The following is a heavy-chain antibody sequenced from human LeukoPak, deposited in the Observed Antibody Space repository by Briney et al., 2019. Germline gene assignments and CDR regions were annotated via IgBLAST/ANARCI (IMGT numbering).Heavy chain of an antibody. CDR3: ASLIPIAARLYDY. CDR1: GYSISSGYY. Sequence: SETLSLTCAVSGYSISSGYYWGWIRQPPGKGLEWIGSIYHSGSTYYNPSLKSRVTISVDTSKNQFSLKLSSVTAADTAVYYCASLIPIAARLYDYWGQGTLVTVST. CDR2: IYHSGST. V-gene: IGHV4-38-2*01. J-gene: IGHJ4*02. D-gene: IGHD6-6*01.